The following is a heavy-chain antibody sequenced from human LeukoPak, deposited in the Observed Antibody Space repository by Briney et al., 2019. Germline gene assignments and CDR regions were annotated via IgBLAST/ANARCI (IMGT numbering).Heavy chain of an antibody. CDR2: IWNDGSDM. Sequence: QSGGSLRLSCAASGFTFSSYGMHWVRQAPGKGLEWVALIWNDGSDMSYADSVKGRFTISRDNSKNTLDLQMNSLRAEDMAVYYCARGPWASGTQITSLDLWGRGTLVTVSS. V-gene: IGHV3-33*01. CDR3: ARGPWASGTQITSLDL. CDR1: GFTFSSYG. D-gene: IGHD3-10*01. J-gene: IGHJ2*01.